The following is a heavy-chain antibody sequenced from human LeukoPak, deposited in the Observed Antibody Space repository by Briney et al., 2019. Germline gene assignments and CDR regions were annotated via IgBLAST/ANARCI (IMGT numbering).Heavy chain of an antibody. CDR2: IYYSGST. D-gene: IGHD1-7*01. CDR1: GGSISSYY. J-gene: IGHJ4*02. CDR3: SRTNNWNYEVDY. V-gene: IGHV4-59*08. Sequence: SETLSLTCTVSGGSISSYYWSWIRQPPGKGLEWIGYIYYSGSTNYNPSLKSRVTISVDTSKNQFSLKLSSVTAADTAVYYCSRTNNWNYEVDYWGQGTLVTVSS.